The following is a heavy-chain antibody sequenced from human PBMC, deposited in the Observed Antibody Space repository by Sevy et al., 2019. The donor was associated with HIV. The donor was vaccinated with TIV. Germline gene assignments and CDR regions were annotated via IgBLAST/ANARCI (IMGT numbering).Heavy chain of an antibody. V-gene: IGHV3-74*01. J-gene: IGHJ5*02. CDR2: LNGDGSSA. CDR1: GFTFSSHW. D-gene: IGHD6-19*01. Sequence: GGSLRLSCAASGFTFSSHWMHWVRQAPGKGLVWVSGLNGDGSSASYADFVKGRFTISRDNGKNTVYLQISSLTADDMAVYYCTRGRSGTYGWFDPWGQGTLVTVSS. CDR3: TRGRSGTYGWFDP.